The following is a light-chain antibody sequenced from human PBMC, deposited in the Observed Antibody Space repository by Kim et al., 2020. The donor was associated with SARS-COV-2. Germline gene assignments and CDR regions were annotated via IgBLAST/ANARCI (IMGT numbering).Light chain of an antibody. CDR2: QDT. CDR1: KLGNKF. CDR3: QAWDNNTLI. J-gene: IGLJ2*01. V-gene: IGLV3-1*01. Sequence: VSPGLTASIACSGNKLGNKFAYWYQQKPGQSPVLVIYQDTNRPSGIPERFSGSNSGNTATLTISGTQAMDEADYYCQAWDNNTLIFGGGTQLTVL.